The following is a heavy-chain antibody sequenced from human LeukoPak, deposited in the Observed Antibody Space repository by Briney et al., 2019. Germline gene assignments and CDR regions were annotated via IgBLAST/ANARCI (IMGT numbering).Heavy chain of an antibody. CDR1: GFTFSSYA. CDR2: TSYDGSNK. V-gene: IGHV3-30-3*01. Sequence: GGSLRLSCAASGFTFSSYAMHWVRQAPGKGLEWVAVTSYDGSNKYYADSVKGRFTISRDNSKNTLYLQMNSLRAEDTAVYYCARPYKLSRAAPTPFDYWGQGTLVTVSS. D-gene: IGHD6-6*01. CDR3: ARPYKLSRAAPTPFDY. J-gene: IGHJ4*02.